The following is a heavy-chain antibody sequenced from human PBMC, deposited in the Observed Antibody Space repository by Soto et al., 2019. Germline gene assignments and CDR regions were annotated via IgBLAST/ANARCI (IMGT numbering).Heavy chain of an antibody. V-gene: IGHV3-48*01. J-gene: IGHJ3*02. CDR3: ARDRGYCSGGDCFSRAFDI. Sequence: EVQLVESGGGLVQPGGSLRLSCAASGFIFSSYSMNWVREAPGKGLEWVSYLSSDSSTIYYADSVKGRFTISRDNAKNSLYLQMNSLRGEDTAVYYCARDRGYCSGGDCFSRAFDIWGQGTMVTVSS. CDR1: GFIFSSYS. CDR2: LSSDSSTI. D-gene: IGHD2-15*01.